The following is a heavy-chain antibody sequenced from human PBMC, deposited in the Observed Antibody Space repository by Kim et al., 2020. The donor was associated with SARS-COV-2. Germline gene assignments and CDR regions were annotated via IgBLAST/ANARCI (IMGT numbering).Heavy chain of an antibody. D-gene: IGHD5-12*01. CDR3: ARGDGYMDYYYYYYMDV. Sequence: GGSLRLSCAASGFTVSSNYMSWVRQAPGKGLEWVSVIYSGGSTYYADSVKGRFTISRDNSKNTLYLQMNSLRAEDTAVYYCARGDGYMDYYYYYYMDVWGKGTTVAVSS. CDR2: IYSGGST. V-gene: IGHV3-66*01. J-gene: IGHJ6*03. CDR1: GFTVSSNY.